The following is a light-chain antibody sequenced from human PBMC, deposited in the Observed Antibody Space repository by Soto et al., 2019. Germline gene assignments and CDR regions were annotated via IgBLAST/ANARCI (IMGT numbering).Light chain of an antibody. CDR1: QSVFSS. CDR2: GAS. Sequence: TLTIRASQSVFSSLAWYQQKPGQAPRLLIYGASSRATGIPDRFSGSGSGTAFTVTISRLPPDAFAVYYCQQYGSSRTFGRGTKVDIK. CDR3: QQYGSSRT. V-gene: IGKV3-20*01. J-gene: IGKJ1*01.